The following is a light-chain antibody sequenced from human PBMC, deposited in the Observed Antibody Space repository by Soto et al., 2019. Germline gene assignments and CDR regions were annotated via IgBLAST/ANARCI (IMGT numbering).Light chain of an antibody. Sequence: IQFTHSSFSPLGTVRDNVTITLRASPGNSRALGWYQQEPGKAPKLLIYDASSLESGVPSRFSGSGSGTDFTLTISSLQPEDFATYYCQQFNSYITFGQGTRLEIK. V-gene: IGKV1-13*02. CDR1: PGNSRA. J-gene: IGKJ5*01. CDR2: DAS. CDR3: QQFNSYIT.